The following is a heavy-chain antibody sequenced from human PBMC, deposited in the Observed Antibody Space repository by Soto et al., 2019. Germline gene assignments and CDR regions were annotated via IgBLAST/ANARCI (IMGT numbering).Heavy chain of an antibody. CDR1: GYTFTGYY. Sequence: QVQLVQSGAEVKKPGASVKVSCKASGYTFTGYYMHWVRQAPGQGLEWMGWINPNSGGKNYAQKFQGWVTMTRDTSISTAYMELSRLRSDDTAVYYCARGVIGYCSGGSCYDNWFDPWGQGTLVTVSS. D-gene: IGHD2-15*01. CDR2: INPNSGGK. CDR3: ARGVIGYCSGGSCYDNWFDP. J-gene: IGHJ5*02. V-gene: IGHV1-2*04.